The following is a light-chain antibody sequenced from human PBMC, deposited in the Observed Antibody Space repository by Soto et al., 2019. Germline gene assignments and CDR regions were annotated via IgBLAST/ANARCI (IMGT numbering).Light chain of an antibody. Sequence: EIVMTQSPATLSVSPGEGATLSCRASQSVSSNFAWYQQKPGQAPRLLIYGASTRATGIPARFSGSGSGTDFTLSISSLQSEDVAVYYCQQYQNWPLTFGGGTKVEMK. CDR2: GAS. V-gene: IGKV3-15*01. J-gene: IGKJ4*01. CDR1: QSVSSN. CDR3: QQYQNWPLT.